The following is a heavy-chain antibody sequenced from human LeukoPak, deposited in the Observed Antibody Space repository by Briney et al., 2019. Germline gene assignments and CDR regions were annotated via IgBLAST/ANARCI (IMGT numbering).Heavy chain of an antibody. Sequence: SETLSLTCTVSGGSISSGSYYWSWIRQPAGKGLEWIGRIYTSGGTNYNPSLKSRVTISVDTSKNQFSLKLSSVTAADTAVYYCAREENYYDSSGYRRDYYYYMDVWGKRTTVTVSS. CDR1: GGSISSGSYY. CDR3: AREENYYDSSGYRRDYYYYMDV. V-gene: IGHV4-61*02. D-gene: IGHD3-22*01. J-gene: IGHJ6*03. CDR2: IYTSGGT.